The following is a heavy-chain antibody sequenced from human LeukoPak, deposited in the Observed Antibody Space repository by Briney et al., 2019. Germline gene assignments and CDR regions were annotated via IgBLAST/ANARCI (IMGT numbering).Heavy chain of an antibody. D-gene: IGHD3-16*01. V-gene: IGHV3-23*01. CDR1: GVTSSIFA. J-gene: IGHJ6*02. Sequence: GGSLRLSCAASGVTSSIFAMNWVRQAPGKRLECVSSISGSTGRTYYADSVKGRFTISRDDSKNTVYLEMNNLRAEDTALYFCAKANCGRECFYIMDVWGQGTMVTVSS. CDR2: ISGSTGRT. CDR3: AKANCGRECFYIMDV.